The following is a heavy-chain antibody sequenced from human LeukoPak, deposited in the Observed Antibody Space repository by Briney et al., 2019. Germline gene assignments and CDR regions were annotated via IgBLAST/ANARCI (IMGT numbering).Heavy chain of an antibody. D-gene: IGHD2-2*01. CDR2: ISAGGSTI. Sequence: PGGSLRLSCAASGFTFSSYSMSWVRQAPGKGLEWVSYISAGGSTIYYADSVQGRFTISRDNAKSSLSLQMSSLTAEDTALYYCARAPAPRHCTSTSCPRGPFDYWGQGTLVTVSS. CDR1: GFTFSSYS. CDR3: ARAPAPRHCTSTSCPRGPFDY. J-gene: IGHJ4*02. V-gene: IGHV3-48*01.